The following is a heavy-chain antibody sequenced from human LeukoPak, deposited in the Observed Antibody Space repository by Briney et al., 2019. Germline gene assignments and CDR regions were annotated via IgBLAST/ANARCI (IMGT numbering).Heavy chain of an antibody. D-gene: IGHD2-21*01. CDR2: ISDSGNT. CDR3: AKAPVTTCRGAYCYPFDY. J-gene: IGHJ4*02. Sequence: GGSLRLSCTVSEFTFSSYEMNWVRQAPGKGLEWVSAISDSGNTYHADSVKGRFTISRDSSKNTLFLQMNRLRPEDAAVYYCAKAPVTTCRGAYCYPFDYWGQGTLVTVSS. CDR1: EFTFSSYE. V-gene: IGHV3-23*01.